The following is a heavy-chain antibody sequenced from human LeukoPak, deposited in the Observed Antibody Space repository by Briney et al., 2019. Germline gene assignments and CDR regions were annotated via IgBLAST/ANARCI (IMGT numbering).Heavy chain of an antibody. D-gene: IGHD3-16*01. V-gene: IGHV4-38-2*01. J-gene: IGHJ4*02. CDR2: IYGRAST. CDR1: GYSLGKNYY. CDR3: ARYDSRGSASTKFDY. Sequence: SETLSLTCAVSGYSLGKNYYWGWIRQSPGKGLEWIGRIYGRASTSYNPSLMNRVTMSVDTSKNHFSLQLTSVTAADTAVYYCARYDSRGSASTKFDYWGPGILVTFSS.